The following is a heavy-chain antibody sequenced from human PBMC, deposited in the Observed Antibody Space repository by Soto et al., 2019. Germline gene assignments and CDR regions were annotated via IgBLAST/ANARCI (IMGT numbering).Heavy chain of an antibody. CDR3: AKDRRYFDGLASLEY. CDR2: ISYDGIQK. CDR1: GFAFSTYG. V-gene: IGHV3-30*18. Sequence: QVQLVESGGGVVEPGTSLRLSCADSGFAFSTYGMHWVRQAPGKGLEWVAVISYDGIQKYYADSVKGRFTISRDNSKNTLYLQMNSLRPEDTAVYYCAKDRRYFDGLASLEYWGQGTLVTVSS. D-gene: IGHD3-9*01. J-gene: IGHJ4*02.